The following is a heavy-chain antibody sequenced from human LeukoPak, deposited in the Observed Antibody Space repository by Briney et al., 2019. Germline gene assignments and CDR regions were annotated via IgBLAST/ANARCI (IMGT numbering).Heavy chain of an antibody. CDR1: GYSFTDYY. Sequence: GASVKVSCKTPGYSFTDYYMHWVRQAPGQGLEWMGWINPNSGGTNFAQRFQDRVTMTRDMSISTAYMELSRLRSDDTAIYYCTRGYYDSSDFEYFHHWGQGTLVTVSS. CDR3: TRGYYDSSDFEYFHH. V-gene: IGHV1-2*02. CDR2: INPNSGGT. J-gene: IGHJ1*01. D-gene: IGHD3-22*01.